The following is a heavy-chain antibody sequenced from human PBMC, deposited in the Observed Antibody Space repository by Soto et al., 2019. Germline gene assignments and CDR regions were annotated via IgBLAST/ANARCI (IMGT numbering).Heavy chain of an antibody. CDR2: IYHSGST. V-gene: IGHV4-30-2*01. D-gene: IGHD3-16*01. Sequence: QLQLQESGSGPVKPSQTLSLTCAVSGGSISSGGYSWSWIRQPPGKGLEWIGYIYHSGSTYYNPSLKSRVTISVDRSKNQFSLKLSSVTAADTAVYYCARRLTDYGMDVWGQGTTVTVSS. CDR1: GGSISSGGYS. CDR3: ARRLTDYGMDV. J-gene: IGHJ6*02.